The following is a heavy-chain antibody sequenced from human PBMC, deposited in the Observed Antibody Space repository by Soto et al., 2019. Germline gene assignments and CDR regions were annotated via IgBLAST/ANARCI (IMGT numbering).Heavy chain of an antibody. D-gene: IGHD6-19*01. J-gene: IGHJ4*02. CDR1: GFTFSSYW. CDR2: IKQDGSEK. Sequence: EVQLVESGGGLVQPGGSLRLSCAASGFTFSSYWMSWVRQAPGKGLEWVANIKQDGSEKYYVDSVKGRFTISRDNAKNSLYLQMTSLRAEDTGVYYCAREAGNPRMLDYWGQGTLVTVSS. V-gene: IGHV3-7*04. CDR3: AREAGNPRMLDY.